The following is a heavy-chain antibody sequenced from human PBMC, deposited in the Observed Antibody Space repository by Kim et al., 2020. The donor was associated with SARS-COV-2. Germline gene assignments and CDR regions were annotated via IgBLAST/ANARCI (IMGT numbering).Heavy chain of an antibody. CDR1: GFTFSSYA. CDR3: ARDYRIQLWFVYYGMDV. Sequence: GGSLRLSCAASGFTFSSYAMHWVRQAPGKGLEWVAVISYDGSNKYYSDSVKGRFTISRDNSKNTLYLQMNSLRAEDTAVYYCARDYRIQLWFVYYGMDVWGQGTTFTVSS. D-gene: IGHD5-18*01. CDR2: ISYDGSNK. J-gene: IGHJ6*02. V-gene: IGHV3-30-3*01.